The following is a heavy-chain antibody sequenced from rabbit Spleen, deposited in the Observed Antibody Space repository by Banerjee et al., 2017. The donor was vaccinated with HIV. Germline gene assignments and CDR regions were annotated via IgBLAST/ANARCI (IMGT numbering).Heavy chain of an antibody. D-gene: IGHD8-1*01. CDR1: GFTLSSYY. J-gene: IGHJ4*01. CDR3: ARDGAGGSYFAL. Sequence: HLKESAGGLVQPGGSLKLSCKASGFTLSSYYMNWVRQAPGKGLEWIGYIDPVFGITYYANWVNGRFSISRENAQNTVFLQMTSLTAADTATYFCARDGAGGSYFALWGPGTLVTVS. V-gene: IGHV1S7*01. CDR2: IDPVFGIT.